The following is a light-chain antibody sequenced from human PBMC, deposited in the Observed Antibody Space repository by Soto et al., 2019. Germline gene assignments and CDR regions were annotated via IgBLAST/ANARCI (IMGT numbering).Light chain of an antibody. CDR1: SGSIASNY. V-gene: IGLV6-57*04. J-gene: IGLJ2*01. CDR2: EDN. CDR3: QSYDSRNPHVV. Sequence: NFMLTQPHSVSESPGKTVTISCTRSSGSIASNYVQWYQQRPGSAPTTVIYEDNQRPSGVPDRFSGSIDSSSNSASLTISGLKTEDEADYYGQSYDSRNPHVVFGGGTKLTVL.